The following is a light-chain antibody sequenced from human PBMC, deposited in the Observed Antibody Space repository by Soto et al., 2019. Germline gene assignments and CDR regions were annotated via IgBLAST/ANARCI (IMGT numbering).Light chain of an antibody. CDR2: EVS. CDR3: CSYTSISTVL. CDR1: SSDVGGYNY. Sequence: HSALTRPASVSGSPGQSITISCTGTSSDVGGYNYVSWYQQLPGKAPKLMIYEVSNRPSGVSNRFSGSKSGDTASLTISGLQAEDEADYYCCSYTSISTVLFGGGTQLTVL. V-gene: IGLV2-14*01. J-gene: IGLJ2*01.